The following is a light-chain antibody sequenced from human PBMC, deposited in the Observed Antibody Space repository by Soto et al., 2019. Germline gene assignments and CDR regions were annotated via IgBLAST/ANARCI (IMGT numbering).Light chain of an antibody. CDR2: DAS. CDR1: QRVSRY. CDR3: QQRSDWPFT. Sequence: EIVLTQSPATLSLSPGERAPLSCRARQRVSRYLAWYQQNPGQAPRVILYDASKRATGIPARVSGSGSGTDFTPRVSRLQPEEFAVYYCQQRSDWPFTFGHGTKVDIK. V-gene: IGKV3-11*01. J-gene: IGKJ3*01.